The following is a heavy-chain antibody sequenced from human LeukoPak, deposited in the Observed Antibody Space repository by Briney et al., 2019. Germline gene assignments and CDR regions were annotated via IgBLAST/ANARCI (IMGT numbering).Heavy chain of an antibody. CDR3: ARGRGGYDGGDRDY. J-gene: IGHJ4*02. V-gene: IGHV3-30*19. Sequence: GRSLRLSCAASGFTFSYYGMHWVRQAPGKGLEWVAVISYDGSHKYYADSVKGRFTISRDNSKNTLYMQMNSLRAEDRAVYYCARGRGGYDGGDRDYWDQGTLVTVSS. CDR1: GFTFSYYG. D-gene: IGHD5-12*01. CDR2: ISYDGSHK.